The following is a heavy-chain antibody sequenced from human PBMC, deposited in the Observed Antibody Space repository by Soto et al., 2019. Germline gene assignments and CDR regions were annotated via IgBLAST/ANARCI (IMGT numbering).Heavy chain of an antibody. CDR1: GGSTSSSSYY. D-gene: IGHD1-26*01. CDR3: ASVGATYYYYGMDV. V-gene: IGHV4-39*01. Sequence: AETRSLTGTVPGGSTSSSSYYGGWSRQPPGKGLEWSGSIYYTGSSYYNPSLNSRVTITVDTSKNQFSLKMRSATAADTAVYYCASVGATYYYYGMDVWGQGTTVTVSS. CDR2: IYYTGSS. J-gene: IGHJ6*02.